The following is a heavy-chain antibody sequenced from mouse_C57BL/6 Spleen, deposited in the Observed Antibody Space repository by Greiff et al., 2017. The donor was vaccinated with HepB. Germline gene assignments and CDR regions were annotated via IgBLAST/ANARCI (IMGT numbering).Heavy chain of an antibody. V-gene: IGHV1-54*01. CDR3: ARAGDYDGPWFAY. CDR2: INPGSGGT. D-gene: IGHD2-4*01. CDR1: GYAFTNYL. Sequence: QVHVKQSGAELVRPGTSVKVSCKASGYAFTNYLIEWVKQRPGQGLEWIGVINPGSGGTNYNEKFKGKATLTADKSSSTAYMQLSSLTSEDSAVYFCARAGDYDGPWFAYWGQGTLVTVSA. J-gene: IGHJ3*01.